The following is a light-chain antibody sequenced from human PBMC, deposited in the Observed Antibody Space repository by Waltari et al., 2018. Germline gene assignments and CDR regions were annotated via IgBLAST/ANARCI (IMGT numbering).Light chain of an antibody. CDR3: ASWDYSLNGVV. CDR2: SKS. V-gene: IGLV1-44*01. Sequence: QPLVTQPPSSSGTPGQRVPVSCSGSISYIECNPVHGYQQLPGRAPRLLIYSKSHRPSGVPDRFSASTSGRSASLAISGLQSDDEGNYYCASWDYSLNGVVYGGGTKLTVL. J-gene: IGLJ2*01. CDR1: ISYIECNP.